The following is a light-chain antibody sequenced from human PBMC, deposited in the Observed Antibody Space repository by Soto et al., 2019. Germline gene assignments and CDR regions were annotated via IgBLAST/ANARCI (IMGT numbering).Light chain of an antibody. CDR2: AAS. CDR3: QQSYNVLSWT. J-gene: IGKJ1*01. Sequence: DFQMTQSPSSLSESVGDRFTFTCRASQSISNYLNWYQLKPGKAPKLLIYAASYLQSGVPSRFRGSGSGTDFTLTISSLQPEDFATYYCQQSYNVLSWTFGQGTKVDI. CDR1: QSISNY. V-gene: IGKV1-39*01.